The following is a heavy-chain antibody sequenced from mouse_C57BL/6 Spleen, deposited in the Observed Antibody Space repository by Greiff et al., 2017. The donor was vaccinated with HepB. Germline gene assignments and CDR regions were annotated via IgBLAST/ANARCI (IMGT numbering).Heavy chain of an antibody. CDR3: ARNWDVGASWFAY. J-gene: IGHJ3*01. V-gene: IGHV1-50*01. CDR2: IDPSDSYT. D-gene: IGHD4-1*01. Sequence: QVQLQQPGAELVKPGASVKLSCKASGYTFTSYWMQWVKQRPGQGLEWIGEIDPSDSYTNYNQKFKGKATLTVDTSSSTAYMQLSSLTSEDSAVYYCARNWDVGASWFAYWGQGTLVTVSA. CDR1: GYTFTSYW.